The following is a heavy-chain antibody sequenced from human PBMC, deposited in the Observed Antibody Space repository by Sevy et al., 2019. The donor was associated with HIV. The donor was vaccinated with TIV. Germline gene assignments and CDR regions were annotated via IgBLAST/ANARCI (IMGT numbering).Heavy chain of an antibody. CDR2: IWYDGSQK. V-gene: IGHV3-33*01. D-gene: IGHD3-16*02. Sequence: GGSLRLSCVASGFTFSSFGMHWVRQAPGKGLEWLGVIWYDGSQKNYGDSAKGRFTISRDNSRHTVYLQMNSLRVDDTAVYYCARESVEGSYRLFYFDYWGQGALVIVSS. J-gene: IGHJ4*02. CDR1: GFTFSSFG. CDR3: ARESVEGSYRLFYFDY.